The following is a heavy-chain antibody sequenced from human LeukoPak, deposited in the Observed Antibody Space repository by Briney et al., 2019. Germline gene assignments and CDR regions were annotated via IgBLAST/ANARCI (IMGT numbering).Heavy chain of an antibody. CDR3: ARGLAPPENDY. V-gene: IGHV1-46*01. CDR2: INPSGGST. D-gene: IGHD6-6*01. Sequence: ASVKVSCKASRYTFTSYDINWVRQATGQGLEWMGIINPSGGSTSYAQKFQGRVTMTRDTSISTAYMELSRLRSDDTAVYYCARGLAPPENDYWGQGTLVTVSS. J-gene: IGHJ4*02. CDR1: RYTFTSYD.